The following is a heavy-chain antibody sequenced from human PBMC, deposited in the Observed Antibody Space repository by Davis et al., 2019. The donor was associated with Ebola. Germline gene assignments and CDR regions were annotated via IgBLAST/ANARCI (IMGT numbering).Heavy chain of an antibody. J-gene: IGHJ1*01. CDR1: GLTFNMYT. V-gene: IGHV3-21*04. D-gene: IGHD2-15*01. CDR3: VRGGSATAY. Sequence: GESLKISCAASGLTFNMYTMNWVRQAPGKGLEWVSGITGSGSKTYYADSVKGRFTISRDNAKSSLFLQMNSLRAEDTAVFYCVRGGSATAYWGQGTPVTVSS. CDR2: ITGSGSKT.